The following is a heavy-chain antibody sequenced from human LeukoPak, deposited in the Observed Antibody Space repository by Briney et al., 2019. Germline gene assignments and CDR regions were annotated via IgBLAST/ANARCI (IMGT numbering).Heavy chain of an antibody. V-gene: IGHV3-30*18. Sequence: GGSLRLSCAASGFTFSTYGMHWVRQAPGKGLEWVAVISYDGSNKYYADSVKGRFTISRDSSKNTLYLQMNSLRAEDTAVYYCANREYHLPALYWGQGTLVTVSS. CDR1: GFTFSTYG. J-gene: IGHJ4*02. D-gene: IGHD2-2*01. CDR2: ISYDGSNK. CDR3: ANREYHLPALY.